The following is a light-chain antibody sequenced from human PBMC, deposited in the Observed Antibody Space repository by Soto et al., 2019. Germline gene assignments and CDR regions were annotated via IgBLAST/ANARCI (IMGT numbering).Light chain of an antibody. CDR1: HSVSSSY. Sequence: EIVVTQSPGTLSLSPGERATLSCRASHSVSSSYLAWYQQKPGQAPRLLIYGASSRATGIADRFSGSGSGTDFTLTISRLEPEDFAVYYCQQYGSSPMYTFGQGTKLEI. CDR3: QQYGSSPMYT. J-gene: IGKJ2*01. V-gene: IGKV3-20*01. CDR2: GAS.